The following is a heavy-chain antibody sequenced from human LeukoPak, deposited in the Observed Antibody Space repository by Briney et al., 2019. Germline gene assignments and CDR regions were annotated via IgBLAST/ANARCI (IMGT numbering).Heavy chain of an antibody. CDR2: IIPILGIA. V-gene: IGHV1-69*04. D-gene: IGHD2-2*01. CDR3: ARARYCSSTSCYWFDY. J-gene: IGHJ4*02. Sequence: SVKVSCKASGGTFSSYAISWVRQAPGQGLEWMGRIIPILGIANYAQKFQGRVTITADKSTSTAYMELSSLRSEDTAVYYCARARYCSSTSCYWFDYWGQGTLVTVSS. CDR1: GGTFSSYA.